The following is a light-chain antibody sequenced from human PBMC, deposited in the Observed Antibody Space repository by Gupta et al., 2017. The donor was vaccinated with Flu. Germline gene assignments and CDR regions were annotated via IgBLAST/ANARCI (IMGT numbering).Light chain of an antibody. J-gene: IGKJ1*01. CDR3: QQRDSTPWT. CDR1: QRISSY. V-gene: IGKV1-39*01. Sequence: DIQMTQSPSSLSASVGDRVTITCRASQRISSYLNWYQQKPGKAPKLLIYAASRLQSGVPSRFSGSGSGTDFTLTISRRQPEDFATYYCQQRDSTPWTFGQGTKVEIK. CDR2: AAS.